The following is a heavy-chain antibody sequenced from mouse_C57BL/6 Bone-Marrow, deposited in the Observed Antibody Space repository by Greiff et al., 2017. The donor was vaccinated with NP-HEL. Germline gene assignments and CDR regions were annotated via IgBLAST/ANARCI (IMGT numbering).Heavy chain of an antibody. CDR3: ARLYYGSRGYWYFDV. CDR1: GFNIKDYY. CDR2: IDPEDGET. Sequence: VQLQQSGAELVKPGASVKLSCTASGFNIKDYYMHWVKQRTEQGLEWIGRIDPEDGETKYAPTFQGKATITADTSSNTAYLQLSSLTSEDTAVYYCARLYYGSRGYWYFDVGGTGTTVTVSA. D-gene: IGHD1-1*01. V-gene: IGHV14-2*01. J-gene: IGHJ1*03.